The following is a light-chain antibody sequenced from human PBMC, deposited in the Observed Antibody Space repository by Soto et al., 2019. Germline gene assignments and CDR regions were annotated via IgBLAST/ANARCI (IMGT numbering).Light chain of an antibody. J-gene: IGKJ1*01. V-gene: IGKV1-39*01. CDR3: QQSYSTPWG. Sequence: DIQMTQSPSSLSASVGDRVTITCRAGKSISSYLNWYQQKPGKAPKLLIYAASSLQSGVPSRFSGSGSGTDFTLTISSLQPEDFATYYCQQSYSTPWGFGQGTKVEIK. CDR1: KSISSY. CDR2: AAS.